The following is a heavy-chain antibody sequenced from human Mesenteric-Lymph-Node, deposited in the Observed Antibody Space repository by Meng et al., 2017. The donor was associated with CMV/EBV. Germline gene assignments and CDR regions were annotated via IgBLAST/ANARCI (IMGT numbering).Heavy chain of an antibody. D-gene: IGHD1-1*01. CDR1: GFTFNTYW. J-gene: IGHJ4*02. CDR2: IKQDGSEE. Sequence: GGSLRLSCTASGFTFNTYWMNWVRQAPGKGLEWVATIKQDGSEEYFMDSVKGRFTISRDNAKNSMFLQMNSLRGDDTAMYYCARGTGEPGMDYWGQGALVTVSS. CDR3: ARGTGEPGMDY. V-gene: IGHV3-7*01.